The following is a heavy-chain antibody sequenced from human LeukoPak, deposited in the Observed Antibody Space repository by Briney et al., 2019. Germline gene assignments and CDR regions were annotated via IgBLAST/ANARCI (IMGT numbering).Heavy chain of an antibody. J-gene: IGHJ4*02. CDR2: MNGEGTTI. Sequence: GGSLRLSCATSGLTIRTTWMHWVRQAPGKGLMWVSRMNGEGTTIDYADSVKGRFTVSRDYAKNTLFLQMNNLRTEDTALYFCATARNFRFEYWGQGSLVIVSA. D-gene: IGHD1-7*01. CDR3: ATARNFRFEY. V-gene: IGHV3-74*01. CDR1: GLTIRTTW.